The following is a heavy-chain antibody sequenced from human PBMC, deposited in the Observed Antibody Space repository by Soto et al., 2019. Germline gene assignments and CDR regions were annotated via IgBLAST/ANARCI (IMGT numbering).Heavy chain of an antibody. D-gene: IGHD2-15*01. J-gene: IGHJ4*02. CDR1: GGSISSGGYY. CDR2: IYYSGST. Sequence: QVQLQESGPGLVKPSQTLSLTCTVSGGSISSGGYYWSWIRQHPGKGLEWIGSIYYSGSTYYNPSPKGRVTISGDTSMNPSSLTPSSVTAAVTAVYYCARGLLHWGPGTLVTVAS. CDR3: ARGLLH. V-gene: IGHV4-31*03.